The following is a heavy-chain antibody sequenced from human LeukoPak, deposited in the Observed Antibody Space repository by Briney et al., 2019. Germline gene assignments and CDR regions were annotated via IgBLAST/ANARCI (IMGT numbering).Heavy chain of an antibody. D-gene: IGHD2-2*01. Sequence: GGSLRLSCAASGFTFSSYAMHWVRQAPGKGLEWVAVISYDGSNKYYADSVKGRFTISRDNSKNMLYLQMNSLRAEDTAVYYCARVPEYCSSTSCDAFDIWGQGTMVTVSS. V-gene: IGHV3-30-3*01. CDR2: ISYDGSNK. J-gene: IGHJ3*02. CDR1: GFTFSSYA. CDR3: ARVPEYCSSTSCDAFDI.